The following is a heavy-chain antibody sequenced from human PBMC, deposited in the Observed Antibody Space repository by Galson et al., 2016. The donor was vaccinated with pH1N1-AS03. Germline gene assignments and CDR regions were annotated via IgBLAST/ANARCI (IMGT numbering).Heavy chain of an antibody. J-gene: IGHJ4*02. D-gene: IGHD3-10*02. CDR3: ARVSGGSRLLNFDF. Sequence: SLRLSCAASGFTFSDYDMSWIRQAPGKGLEWVSSISSSSSPIYYADSVKGRFTTSRDNAKNSVYLKMNSLRAEDTAVYYCARVSGGSRLLNFDFWGQGTLVTVSS. V-gene: IGHV3-11*04. CDR1: GFTFSDYD. CDR2: ISSSSSPI.